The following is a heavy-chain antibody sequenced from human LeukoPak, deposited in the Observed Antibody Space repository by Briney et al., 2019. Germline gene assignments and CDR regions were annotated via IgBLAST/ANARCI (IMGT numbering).Heavy chain of an antibody. CDR3: ARDGRGYYDSSGSFDY. J-gene: IGHJ4*02. CDR1: GGSISSYY. D-gene: IGHD3-22*01. V-gene: IGHV4-59*01. CDR2: IYYTGST. Sequence: PSETLSLTCTVSGGSISSYYCSWIRQPPGKGLEWIGYIYYTGSTNYNPSLKSRVTISVDTSKNQFSLKLSSVTAADTAVYYCARDGRGYYDSSGSFDYWGQGTLVTVSS.